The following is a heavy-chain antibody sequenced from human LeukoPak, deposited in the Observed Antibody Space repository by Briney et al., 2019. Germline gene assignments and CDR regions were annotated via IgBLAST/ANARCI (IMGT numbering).Heavy chain of an antibody. CDR2: INSDGSST. D-gene: IGHD3-3*01. CDR3: AYTTLRFPYYMDV. Sequence: GGSLRLSCAASGFTFSSYWMHWVRQAPGKGLVWVSRINSDGSSTSYADSVKGRFTISRDNAKNTLYLQMNSLRAEDTAVYYCAYTTLRFPYYMDVWGKGTTVTVSS. V-gene: IGHV3-74*01. J-gene: IGHJ6*03. CDR1: GFTFSSYW.